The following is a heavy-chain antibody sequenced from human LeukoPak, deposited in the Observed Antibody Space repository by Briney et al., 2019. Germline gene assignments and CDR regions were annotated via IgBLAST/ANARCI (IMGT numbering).Heavy chain of an antibody. Sequence: SETLSLTCAVYGGSFSGYYWSWIRQPPGKGLEWIGEINHSGSTNHNPSLKSRVTISVDTSKNQFSLKLSSVTAADTAVYYCARDSSGYYDSSGYNYWGQGTLVTVSS. V-gene: IGHV4-34*01. CDR1: GGSFSGYY. CDR3: ARDSSGYYDSSGYNY. CDR2: INHSGST. J-gene: IGHJ4*02. D-gene: IGHD3-22*01.